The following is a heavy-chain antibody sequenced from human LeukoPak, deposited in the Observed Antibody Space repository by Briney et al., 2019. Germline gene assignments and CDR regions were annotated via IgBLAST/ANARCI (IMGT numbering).Heavy chain of an antibody. Sequence: GGSLRLSCAASGFAFGDFAMNWVRQAPGQGLEWVGFIKTKVYGGTTEYAASVKGRFTITRDDSKAIAYLQMNSLKTEDTAVYYCTRDHRDDWNPGYYFDYWGQGTLVTVSP. V-gene: IGHV3-49*04. CDR2: IKTKVYGGTT. CDR1: GFAFGDFA. J-gene: IGHJ4*02. D-gene: IGHD1-1*01. CDR3: TRDHRDDWNPGYYFDY.